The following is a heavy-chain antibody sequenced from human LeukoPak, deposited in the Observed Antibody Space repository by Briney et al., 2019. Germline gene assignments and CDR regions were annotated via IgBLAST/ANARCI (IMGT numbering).Heavy chain of an antibody. CDR2: IRYDGRNK. V-gene: IGHV3-30*02. D-gene: IGHD4-17*01. CDR3: AKETTTVMNDAFDI. Sequence: GGSLRLSCAAAGFTFISYGMHWARQAPGKGLEWVAFIRYDGRNKYYADSVKRRFTISRDNSKNTLYLQMNSLRAEDTAVYYCAKETTTVMNDAFDIWGQGTMVTVSS. J-gene: IGHJ3*02. CDR1: GFTFISYG.